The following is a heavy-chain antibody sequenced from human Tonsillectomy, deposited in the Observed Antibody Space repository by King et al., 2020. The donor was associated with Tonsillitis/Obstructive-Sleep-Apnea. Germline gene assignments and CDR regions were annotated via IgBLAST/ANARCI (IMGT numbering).Heavy chain of an antibody. Sequence: VQLQQWGAGLLKPSETLSLTCAVYGGSFSGYYWSWIRQPTGKGLEWIGEINPGGSTNYNPSLKSRVTISVDTSKNQFSLKLSSVTAADTAVYYCARGRVTIFGVARQYFHYYIDVWGKGTTVTVSS. D-gene: IGHD3-3*01. V-gene: IGHV4-34*01. CDR3: ARGRVTIFGVARQYFHYYIDV. CDR1: GGSFSGYY. J-gene: IGHJ6*03. CDR2: INPGGST.